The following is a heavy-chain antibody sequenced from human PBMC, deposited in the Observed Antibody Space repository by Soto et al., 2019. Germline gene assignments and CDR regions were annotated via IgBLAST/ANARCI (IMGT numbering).Heavy chain of an antibody. CDR3: ANNYCGNFQH. J-gene: IGHJ1*01. Sequence: PRGSLRLSCAASGFTFSSYAMSWVRQAPGKGLEWVSAISGSGGSTYYADSVKGRFTISRDNSKNTLYLQMNSLRAEDTAVYYCANNYCGNFQHWGRGTLVTVSS. CDR2: ISGSGGST. CDR1: GFTFSSYA. D-gene: IGHD4-17*01. V-gene: IGHV3-23*01.